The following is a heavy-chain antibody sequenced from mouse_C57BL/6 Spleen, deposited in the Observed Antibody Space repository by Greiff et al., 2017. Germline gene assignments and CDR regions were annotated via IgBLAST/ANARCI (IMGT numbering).Heavy chain of an antibody. CDR1: GYTFTDYN. CDR2: INPNNGGT. J-gene: IGHJ2*01. D-gene: IGHD1-1*01. CDR3: TRSSYGNSYYFDY. V-gene: IGHV1-22*01. Sequence: VQLQQSGTELVKPGASVKMSCKASGYTFTDYNMHWVKQSHGNSLEWIGYINPNNGGTSYNQKFRGKATLTVNKSSSTAYIDLRSLTSEDSAVSYCTRSSYGNSYYFDYWGQGTTLTVSS.